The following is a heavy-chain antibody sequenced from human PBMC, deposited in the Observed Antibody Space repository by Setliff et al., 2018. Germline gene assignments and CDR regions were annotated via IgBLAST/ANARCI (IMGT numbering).Heavy chain of an antibody. J-gene: IGHJ6*03. Sequence: PSETLSLTCTVYGASFSDYYWGWIRQPPGKGLEWIAEINHSGSTNCNPSLKSRVTISVDTSKNQFSLKLSSVTAADTAVYYCARVRYYYYYMDVWGKGTTVTVSS. CDR2: INHSGST. CDR1: GASFSDYY. CDR3: ARVRYYYYYMDV. V-gene: IGHV4-34*01.